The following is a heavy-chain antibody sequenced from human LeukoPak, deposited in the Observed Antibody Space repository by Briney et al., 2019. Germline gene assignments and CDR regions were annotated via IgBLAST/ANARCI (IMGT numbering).Heavy chain of an antibody. CDR3: ARLRLGEGYNWFDP. CDR2: IYPGDSYT. V-gene: IGHV5-51*01. Sequence: GESLKISCKGSGYSFTSHWIGWVRQMPGKGLEWMGIIYPGDSYTRYSPSFQGQVTISADKSISTAYLQWSSLNASDTATYYCARLRLGEGYNWFDPWGQGTLVTVSS. J-gene: IGHJ5*02. CDR1: GYSFTSHW.